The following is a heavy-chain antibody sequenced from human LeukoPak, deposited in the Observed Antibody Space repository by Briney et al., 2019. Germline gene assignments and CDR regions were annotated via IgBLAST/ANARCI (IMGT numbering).Heavy chain of an antibody. CDR3: ARAVPVVHPYYYYYMDV. Sequence: SETLSLTCTVSGVSISSYYWSWIRQPPGKGLEWIGYIYYSGSTNYNPSLKSRVTISVDTSKNQFSLQLSSVTAADTAVYYCARAVPVVHPYYYYYMDVWGKGTTVTVSS. V-gene: IGHV4-59*01. CDR1: GVSISSYY. D-gene: IGHD2-2*01. J-gene: IGHJ6*03. CDR2: IYYSGST.